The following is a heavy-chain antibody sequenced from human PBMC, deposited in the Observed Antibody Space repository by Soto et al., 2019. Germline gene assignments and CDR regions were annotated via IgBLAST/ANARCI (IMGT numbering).Heavy chain of an antibody. CDR2: IYSGGSA. J-gene: IGHJ5*02. V-gene: IGHV4-4*07. CDR1: GVSISSAF. D-gene: IGHD2-15*01. CDR3: ARDSGYCSGGSCYAGLNWFDP. Sequence: PSETLSLTCSVSGVSISSAFWSWVRQPAGKGPEYLGRIYSGGSANQNPSLKSRLSMSVDTSKNQFSLKLSSVTAADTAVYYCARDSGYCSGGSCYAGLNWFDPWGQGTLVTVSS.